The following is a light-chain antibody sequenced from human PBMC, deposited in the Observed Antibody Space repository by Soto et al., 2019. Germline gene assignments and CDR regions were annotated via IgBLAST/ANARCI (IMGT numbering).Light chain of an antibody. Sequence: QSALTQPPSASGSPGQSVTISCTGTSSDVGGYNYVSWYQQHPGIAPKLMIYEVTKRPSGVPDRFSGSKSGNTASLTVSGLQAEDEADYYCSSYAGSNNVLFGGGTKLTV. J-gene: IGLJ2*01. CDR1: SSDVGGYNY. V-gene: IGLV2-8*01. CDR2: EVT. CDR3: SSYAGSNNVL.